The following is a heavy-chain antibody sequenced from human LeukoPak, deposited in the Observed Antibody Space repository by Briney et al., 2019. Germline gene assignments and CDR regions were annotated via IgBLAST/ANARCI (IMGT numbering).Heavy chain of an antibody. CDR2: IKSKTDGGTT. V-gene: IGHV3-15*01. J-gene: IGHJ5*02. CDR3: TTVVPSSSSWYARVDP. CDR1: RFTFSNAR. Sequence: GAALRLSCAASRFTFSNARMSWVRPAPGRGLEWVGRIKSKTDGGTTDYAAPVKVRCTISTYDSKNTLFLQMYSLKTEDTAVYYCTTVVPSSSSWYARVDPWGQGTLVTVSS. D-gene: IGHD6-13*01.